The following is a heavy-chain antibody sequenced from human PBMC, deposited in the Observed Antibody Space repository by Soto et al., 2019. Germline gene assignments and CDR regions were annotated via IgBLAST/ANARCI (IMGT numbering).Heavy chain of an antibody. CDR2: IYYSGST. CDR3: ARGVTTVTTFDY. Sequence: PSETLSLTCTVSGGSISSGYYYWSWIRQPPGKGLEWIGYIYYSGSTYYNPSLKSRVTISVDTSKNQFSLKLSSVTAADTAVYYCARGVTTVTTFDYWGQGTLVTVSS. CDR1: GGSISSGYYY. D-gene: IGHD4-17*01. V-gene: IGHV4-30-4*01. J-gene: IGHJ4*02.